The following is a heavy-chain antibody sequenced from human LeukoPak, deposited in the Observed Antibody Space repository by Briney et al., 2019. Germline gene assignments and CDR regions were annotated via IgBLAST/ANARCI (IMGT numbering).Heavy chain of an antibody. CDR2: INHSGST. Sequence: SETLSLTCAVYGGSFNGYYWNWIRQSPGKGLEWIGEINHSGSTNYNPSLESRVTISVDTSKNQFSLKLSSVTAADTAVYYCAREEGSSFDYWGQGTLVTVSS. CDR3: AREEGSSFDY. V-gene: IGHV4-34*01. D-gene: IGHD6-6*01. J-gene: IGHJ4*02. CDR1: GGSFNGYY.